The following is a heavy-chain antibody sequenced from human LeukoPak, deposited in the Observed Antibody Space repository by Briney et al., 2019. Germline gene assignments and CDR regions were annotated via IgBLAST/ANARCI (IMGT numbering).Heavy chain of an antibody. Sequence: PSETLSLTCTVSGGSISSSSYYWGWIRQPPGKGLEWIGSIYYSGSTYYNPSLKSRVTISVDTSKNQFSLKLSSVTAADTAAYYCASLCSSTSCYYFDYWGQGTLVTVSS. J-gene: IGHJ4*02. V-gene: IGHV4-39*01. D-gene: IGHD2-2*01. CDR1: GGSISSSSYY. CDR3: ASLCSSTSCYYFDY. CDR2: IYYSGST.